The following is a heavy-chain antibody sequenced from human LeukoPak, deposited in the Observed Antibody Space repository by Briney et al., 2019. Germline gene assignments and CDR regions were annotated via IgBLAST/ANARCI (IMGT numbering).Heavy chain of an antibody. J-gene: IGHJ4*02. Sequence: PGGSLRLSCAASGFTFRNYWMSWVRQAPGKGLEWVANINQDGSKIFYVDSVRGRFTISRDNAKNSLYIQMNSLRAEDTAVFYCARAAGYYDSTSGSDYWGRGTPVTVSS. CDR2: INQDGSKI. CDR3: ARAAGYYDSTSGSDY. CDR1: GFTFRNYW. D-gene: IGHD3-22*01. V-gene: IGHV3-7*01.